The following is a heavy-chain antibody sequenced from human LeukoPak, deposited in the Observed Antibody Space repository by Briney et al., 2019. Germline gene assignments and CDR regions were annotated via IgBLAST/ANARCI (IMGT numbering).Heavy chain of an antibody. J-gene: IGHJ4*02. V-gene: IGHV3-23*01. CDR3: AKLDGRGTVTTGNDY. CDR1: GFTFSIYS. Sequence: AGVSVTLSCAASGFTFSIYSMRWVRHAPGKGLEWVCAISGSGGSTYYADSVKGRFTISRDNSKNTLYLQMNSLRAEDTAVYYCAKLDGRGTVTTGNDYWGQGTLVTVSS. D-gene: IGHD4-17*01. CDR2: ISGSGGST.